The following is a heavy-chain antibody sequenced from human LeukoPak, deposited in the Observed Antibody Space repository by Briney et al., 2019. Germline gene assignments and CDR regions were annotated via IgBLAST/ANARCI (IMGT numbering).Heavy chain of an antibody. CDR2: ISGSGGST. J-gene: IGHJ4*02. Sequence: GGSLRLSCAASGFTFSSYAMSWVRQAPGKGLEWVSAISGSGGSTYYADSVKGRFTISRDNSKNTLYLQMNSLRAEDTAVYYCARVKRSSWYFDYWGQGTLVTVSS. V-gene: IGHV3-23*01. CDR3: ARVKRSSWYFDY. CDR1: GFTFSSYA. D-gene: IGHD6-13*01.